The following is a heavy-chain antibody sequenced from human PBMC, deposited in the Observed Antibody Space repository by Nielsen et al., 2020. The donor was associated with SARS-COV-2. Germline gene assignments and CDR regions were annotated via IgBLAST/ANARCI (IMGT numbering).Heavy chain of an antibody. CDR3: ASELVPGYYGMDV. CDR1: GFTFSSHG. D-gene: IGHD6-13*01. CDR2: IWYDGSNK. Sequence: GGSLPLSCAASGFTFSSHGMHWVRQAPGKGLEWVSVIWYDGSNKYYADSVKGRFTIPRDNSKNTLYLQMNSLRAEDTAVYYCASELVPGYYGMDVWGQGTTVTVSS. V-gene: IGHV3-33*01. J-gene: IGHJ6*02.